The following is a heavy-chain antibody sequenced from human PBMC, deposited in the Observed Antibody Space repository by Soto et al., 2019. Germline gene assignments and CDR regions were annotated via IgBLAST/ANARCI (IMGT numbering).Heavy chain of an antibody. Sequence: SETLSLTCTVSGGSISSGDYYWSWIRQPPGKGLEWIGYIYYSGSTYYNPSLKSRVTISVDTSKNQFSLKLSSVTAADTAVYYCARSKYQLHNWFDPWGQGTLVTSPQ. CDR2: IYYSGST. V-gene: IGHV4-30-4*01. J-gene: IGHJ5*02. D-gene: IGHD2-2*01. CDR3: ARSKYQLHNWFDP. CDR1: GGSISSGDYY.